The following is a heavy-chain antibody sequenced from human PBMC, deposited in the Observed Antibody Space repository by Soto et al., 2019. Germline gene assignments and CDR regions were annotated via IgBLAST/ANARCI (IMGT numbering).Heavy chain of an antibody. D-gene: IGHD4-17*01. CDR3: ARDGGGDSEFFQH. V-gene: IGHV4-59*01. Sequence: QVRLQESGPGLVKPSEILSLTCSVSGDSITNSFWSWIRQPPGKRLEWIGYVYRGGGTNYNPSLRSRVTMSVDSSNNHFSLKLTSVTAADTAMYYCARDGGGDSEFFQHWGQGTLVTVSS. CDR1: GDSITNSF. CDR2: VYRGGGT. J-gene: IGHJ1*01.